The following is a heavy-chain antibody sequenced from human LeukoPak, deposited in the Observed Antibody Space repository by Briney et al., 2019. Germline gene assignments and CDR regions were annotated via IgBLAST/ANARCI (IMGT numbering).Heavy chain of an antibody. J-gene: IGHJ6*03. CDR2: INPNSGGT. D-gene: IGHD3-22*01. CDR3: AREVYYYDSSGYRETNYYYYYMDV. CDR1: GYTFTGYY. Sequence: GASVKVSCKASGYTFTGYYMHWVRQAPGQGLEWMGWINPNSGGTNYAQKFQGRVTMTRDTSISTVYMELSSLRSEDTAVYYCAREVYYYDSSGYRETNYYYYYMDVWGKGTTVTVSS. V-gene: IGHV1-2*02.